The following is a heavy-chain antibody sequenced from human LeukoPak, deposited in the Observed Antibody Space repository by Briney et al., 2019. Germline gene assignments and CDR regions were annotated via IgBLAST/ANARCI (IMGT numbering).Heavy chain of an antibody. CDR1: GFTFSSYA. D-gene: IGHD1-26*01. V-gene: IGHV3-23*01. CDR3: AKAGYSGSYLGDY. Sequence: GGSLRLSCAASGFTFSSYAMNWVRQTPGKGLEWVSAISVSVGSTYYADSVKGRFTISRDNSKNTLYLQMNSLRAEDTAVYYCAKAGYSGSYLGDYWGQGTLVTVSS. CDR2: ISVSVGST. J-gene: IGHJ4*02.